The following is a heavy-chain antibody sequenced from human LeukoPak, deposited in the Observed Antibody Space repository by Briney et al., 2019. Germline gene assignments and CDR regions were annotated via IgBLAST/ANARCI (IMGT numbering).Heavy chain of an antibody. D-gene: IGHD5-12*01. Sequence: KPSETLSLTCAVYGGSFSGYYWSWLRQPPGKGLEWIGEINHSGSTNYNPSLKSRVTISVDTSKNQFSLKLSSVTAADTAVYYCARGGYSGYDFWFDPWGQGTLVTVSS. CDR2: INHSGST. J-gene: IGHJ5*01. CDR3: ARGGYSGYDFWFDP. V-gene: IGHV4-34*01. CDR1: GGSFSGYY.